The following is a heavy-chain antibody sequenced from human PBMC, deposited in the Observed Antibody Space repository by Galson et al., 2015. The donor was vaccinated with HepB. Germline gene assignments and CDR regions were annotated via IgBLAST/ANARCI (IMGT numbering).Heavy chain of an antibody. CDR1: GGTFSSYA. V-gene: IGHV1-69*10. CDR2: IIPIFGIA. D-gene: IGHD4-17*01. Sequence: SVKVSCKASGGTFSSYAISWVRQAPGQGLEWMGGIIPIFGIANYAQKFQGRVTITADKSTSTAYMELSSLRSEDTAVYYCARDTERPNDYGDYRYFQHWGQGTLVTVSS. CDR3: ARDTERPNDYGDYRYFQH. J-gene: IGHJ1*01.